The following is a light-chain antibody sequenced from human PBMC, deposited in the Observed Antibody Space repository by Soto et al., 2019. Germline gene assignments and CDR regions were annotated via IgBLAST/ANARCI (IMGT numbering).Light chain of an antibody. CDR1: QSVNSN. CDR2: GAS. Sequence: EVVMTQSPATLSVSPGERATLSCRASQSVNSNLAWYQQKVGQAPRLLIYGASTRATGIPVRFSGSGSGTQFTLTISSLQSEDFAVYYSQQYNNWPRTFGQGTKVEIK. V-gene: IGKV3-15*01. J-gene: IGKJ1*01. CDR3: QQYNNWPRT.